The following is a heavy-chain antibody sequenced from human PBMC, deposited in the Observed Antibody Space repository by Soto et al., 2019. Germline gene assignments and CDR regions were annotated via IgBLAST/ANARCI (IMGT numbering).Heavy chain of an antibody. Sequence: GSLRLSCAASGFTFSSYSMNWVRQAPGKGLEWVSSISSSSSYIYYADSVKGRFTISRDNAKNSLYLQMNSLRAEDTAVYYCASIGYSYGEIDYWGQGTLVTVSS. CDR2: ISSSSSYI. J-gene: IGHJ4*02. D-gene: IGHD5-18*01. CDR1: GFTFSSYS. V-gene: IGHV3-21*01. CDR3: ASIGYSYGEIDY.